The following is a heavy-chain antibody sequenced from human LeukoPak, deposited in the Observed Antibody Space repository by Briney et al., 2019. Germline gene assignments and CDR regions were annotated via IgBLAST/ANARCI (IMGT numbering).Heavy chain of an antibody. D-gene: IGHD3-10*01. CDR1: GGSIGSYS. V-gene: IGHV4-59*12. CDR2: VYYSGST. Sequence: SETLSLTCTVSGGSIGSYSWNWIRQSPGTGLEWIGYVYYSGSTMYNPSLKSRVTMSVDTSKNQFSLNLNSVTAADTAVYYCARGSMGGSGTYYRDYYYGMDVWGQGTTVTVSS. J-gene: IGHJ6*02. CDR3: ARGSMGGSGTYYRDYYYGMDV.